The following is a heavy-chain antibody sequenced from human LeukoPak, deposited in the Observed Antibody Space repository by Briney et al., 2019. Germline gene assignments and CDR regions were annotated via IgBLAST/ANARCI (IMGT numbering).Heavy chain of an antibody. CDR1: GFTFSSYA. CDR2: ISYDGSNK. D-gene: IGHD3-22*01. Sequence: PGRSLRLSCAASGFTFSSYAMHWVRQAPGKGLEWVAVISYDGSNKYYADSVKGRFTISRDNAKNSLYLQMNSLRAEDTAVYYCARDRDSYDSSGTVDYWGQGTLVTVSS. V-gene: IGHV3-30-3*01. CDR3: ARDRDSYDSSGTVDY. J-gene: IGHJ4*02.